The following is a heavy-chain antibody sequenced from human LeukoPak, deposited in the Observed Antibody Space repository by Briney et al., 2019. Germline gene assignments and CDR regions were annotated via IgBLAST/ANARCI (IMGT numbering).Heavy chain of an antibody. CDR2: INHSGST. CDR3: AGHSGWSVDY. CDR1: GGSFSGYY. V-gene: IGHV4-34*01. Sequence: SETLSLTCAVYGGSFSGYYWSWIRQPPGKGLEWIGEINHSGSTNYNPSLKSRVTISVDTSKNQFSLKLSSVTAADTAVYHCAGHSGWSVDYWGQGTLVTVSS. J-gene: IGHJ4*02. D-gene: IGHD6-19*01.